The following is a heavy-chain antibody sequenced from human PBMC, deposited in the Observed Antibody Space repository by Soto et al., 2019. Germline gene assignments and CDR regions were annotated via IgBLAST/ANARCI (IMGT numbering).Heavy chain of an antibody. CDR2: ISYDGSNK. CDR1: GFTFSSYA. CDR3: ARDQKWLVQYFDY. D-gene: IGHD6-19*01. V-gene: IGHV3-30-3*01. J-gene: IGHJ4*02. Sequence: GGSLRLSCAASGFTFSSYAMHWVRQAPGKGLEWVAVISYDGSNKYYADSVKGRFTISRDNSKNTLYLQMNSLRAEDTAVYYCARDQKWLVQYFDYWGQGTLVTVSS.